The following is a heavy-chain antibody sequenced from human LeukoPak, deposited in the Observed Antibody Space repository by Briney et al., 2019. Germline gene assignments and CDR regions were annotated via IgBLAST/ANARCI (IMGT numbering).Heavy chain of an antibody. J-gene: IGHJ4*02. Sequence: GGSLRLSCAASGFTFSSYSMNWVRQAPGKGLEWVSYISSSSSTIYYADSVKGRFTISRDNAKNSLYLQMNSLRAEDTAVYYCARDHQQWLDHPFDYWGQGTLVTVSS. CDR1: GFTFSSYS. CDR2: ISSSSSTI. D-gene: IGHD6-19*01. CDR3: ARDHQQWLDHPFDY. V-gene: IGHV3-48*01.